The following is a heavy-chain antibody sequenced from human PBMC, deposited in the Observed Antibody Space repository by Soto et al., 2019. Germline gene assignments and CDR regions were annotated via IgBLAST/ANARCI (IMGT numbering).Heavy chain of an antibody. CDR1: GGSFSGYY. Sequence: SETLSLTCAVYGGSFSGYYWSWIRQPPGKGLEWIGEINHSGSTNYNPSLKSRVTISVDTSKNQFSLKLSSVTAADTAVYYCARGFRGIIAVAGTWFDPWGQGTLVT. CDR2: INHSGST. D-gene: IGHD6-19*01. CDR3: ARGFRGIIAVAGTWFDP. J-gene: IGHJ5*02. V-gene: IGHV4-34*01.